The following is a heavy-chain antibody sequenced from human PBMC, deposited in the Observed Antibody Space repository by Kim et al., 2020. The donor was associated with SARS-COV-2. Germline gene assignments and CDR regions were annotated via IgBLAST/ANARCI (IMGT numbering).Heavy chain of an antibody. CDR2: IYYSGST. CDR3: ATKPGGLHWYFDL. V-gene: IGHV4-39*01. CDR1: GGSLSSGTYH. Sequence: SETLSLTCTVSGGSLSSGTYHWAWIRQPPGKGLEWIGSIYYSGSTYYNPSLTSRVTISVDTSKNQFSLRLSSVTAADTAVYYCATKPGGLHWYFDLWGRGTLVTVSS. J-gene: IGHJ2*01. D-gene: IGHD2-2*01.